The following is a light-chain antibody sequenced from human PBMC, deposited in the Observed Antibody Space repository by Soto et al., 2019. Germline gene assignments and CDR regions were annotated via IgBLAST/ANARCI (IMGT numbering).Light chain of an antibody. Sequence: QSVLTQPPSVSGAPGQRVTISCTGSSSNIGAGYDVHWYQQLPGTAPKLLIYGNSNRPSGVPDRFSGSKSGPSASLAITGLQAEDAADYYCQSYATSLSGVVFGGGTQLTVL. CDR2: GNS. CDR3: QSYATSLSGVV. J-gene: IGLJ2*01. CDR1: SSNIGAGYD. V-gene: IGLV1-40*01.